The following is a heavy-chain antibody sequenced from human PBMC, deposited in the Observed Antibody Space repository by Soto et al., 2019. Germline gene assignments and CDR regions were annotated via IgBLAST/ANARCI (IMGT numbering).Heavy chain of an antibody. J-gene: IGHJ4*02. Sequence: SETLSLTCSVSGASINNFAYYWGWIRQPPGKGLEWIGTVYYNENTYYNPSLRSRVAISVDTAKNQFSLKLSSVTAADTAVYYCARGRRDGYNYFPVFYWGQGTLVTVSS. V-gene: IGHV4-39*07. CDR1: GASINNFAYY. CDR3: ARGRRDGYNYFPVFY. CDR2: VYYNENT. D-gene: IGHD5-12*01.